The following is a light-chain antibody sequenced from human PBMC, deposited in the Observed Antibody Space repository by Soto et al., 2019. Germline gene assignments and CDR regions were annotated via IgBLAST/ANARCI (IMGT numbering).Light chain of an antibody. CDR3: QQGYSSPAT. CDR2: GAP. Sequence: DIQMTQSPSVLSASVGDRVTITCRASQSIGKHLNWYQEKPGKALKFLIYGAPTLQNGVLSRFTGRASGTDFTLTFNSLQAEDFATYYCQQGYSSPATFGQGTRLEI. V-gene: IGKV1-39*01. CDR1: QSIGKH. J-gene: IGKJ5*01.